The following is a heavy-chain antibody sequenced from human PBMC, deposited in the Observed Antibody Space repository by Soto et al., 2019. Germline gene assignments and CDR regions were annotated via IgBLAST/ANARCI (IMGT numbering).Heavy chain of an antibody. D-gene: IGHD2-15*01. J-gene: IGHJ4*02. CDR2: INPSGGST. CDR1: GYTFTSSY. Sequence: ASVKVSCKASGYTFTSSYMHWVRQALGQGLEWMGIINPSGGSTSYAQKFQGRVTMTRDTSTSTVYMELSSLRSEDTAVYYCARVYCSGGSCYGIDYWGQGTLVTVSS. V-gene: IGHV1-46*01. CDR3: ARVYCSGGSCYGIDY.